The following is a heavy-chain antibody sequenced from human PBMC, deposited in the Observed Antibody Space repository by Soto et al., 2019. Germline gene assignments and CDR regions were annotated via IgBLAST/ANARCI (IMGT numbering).Heavy chain of an antibody. CDR2: ISGSGGST. CDR1: GFTFSSYA. D-gene: IGHD2-2*01. V-gene: IGHV3-23*01. Sequence: GGSLRLSCAASGFTFSSYAMSWVRQAPGKGLEWVSAISGSGGSTYYADSVKGRFTISRDNSKNTLYLQMNSLRAEDTAVYYCAKDRDYCSSTSCYGDDAFDIWGQGTMVTVSS. CDR3: AKDRDYCSSTSCYGDDAFDI. J-gene: IGHJ3*02.